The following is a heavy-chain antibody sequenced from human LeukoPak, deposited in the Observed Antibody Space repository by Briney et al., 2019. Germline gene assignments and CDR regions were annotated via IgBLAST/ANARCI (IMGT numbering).Heavy chain of an antibody. V-gene: IGHV3-48*04. CDR1: GFTFSSYS. CDR3: ARDSYYYASGRKFDP. D-gene: IGHD3-10*01. Sequence: PGGSLRLSCAASGFTFSSYSMNWVRQAPGKGLEWVSYISSSSSTIYYADSVKGRFTISRDNAKNSLYLQMNSLRPEDTAIYYCARDSYYYASGRKFDPWGQGTLVTVSS. CDR2: ISSSSSTI. J-gene: IGHJ5*02.